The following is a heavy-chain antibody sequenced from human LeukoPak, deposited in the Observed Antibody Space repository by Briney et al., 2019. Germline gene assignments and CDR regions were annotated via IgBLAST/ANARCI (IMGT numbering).Heavy chain of an antibody. CDR1: GYMFTGYY. CDR3: ARDHWGAVAGFDY. Sequence: ASVTVSCKASGYMFTGYYMHWVRQAPGQGLEWMGWINPNSGGTNYAQKFQGRVTMTRDTSISTAYMDLNRLRSDDTAVYYCARDHWGAVAGFDYWGQGTLVTVSS. CDR2: INPNSGGT. J-gene: IGHJ4*02. V-gene: IGHV1-2*02. D-gene: IGHD6-19*01.